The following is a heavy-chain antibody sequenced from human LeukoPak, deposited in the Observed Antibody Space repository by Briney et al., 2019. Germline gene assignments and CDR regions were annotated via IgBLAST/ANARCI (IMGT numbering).Heavy chain of an antibody. V-gene: IGHV4-4*02. CDR3: ARVALVFWYFGL. CDR2: IYHNENT. CDR1: GDSINSNNR. J-gene: IGHJ2*01. Sequence: SETLSLTCAISGDSINSNNRWGWVRQPPGKGLEWIGEIYHNENTNYNRSLKNRVTISVDKSNNQISLKLESVTAADTSMYDCARVALVFWYFGLWGRGTLVTVSS.